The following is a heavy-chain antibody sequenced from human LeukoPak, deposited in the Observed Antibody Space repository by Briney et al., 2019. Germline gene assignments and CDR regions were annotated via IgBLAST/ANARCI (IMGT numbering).Heavy chain of an antibody. Sequence: PGGSLRLSCAASGFTFSSYAMSWVRQAPGKGLEWVSAISGSGGSTYYADSVKGRFTISRDNSKNTLYLQMNSLRAEDTAVYYCAKPLSPRSVVPAAPQGYMDVWGKGTTVTVSS. J-gene: IGHJ6*03. CDR3: AKPLSPRSVVPAAPQGYMDV. V-gene: IGHV3-23*01. CDR1: GFTFSSYA. CDR2: ISGSGGST. D-gene: IGHD2-2*01.